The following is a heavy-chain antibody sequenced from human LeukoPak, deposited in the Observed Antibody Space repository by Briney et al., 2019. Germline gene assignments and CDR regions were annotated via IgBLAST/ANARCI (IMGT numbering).Heavy chain of an antibody. J-gene: IGHJ4*02. D-gene: IGHD3-16*01. CDR1: GGSISSGSYF. V-gene: IGHV4-39*07. Sequence: SETLSLTCTVSGGSISSGSYFWGWIRQPPGKGLEWIGSIYYSGSTYYNPSLKSRVTISICTSKKQFFLKLSSVTAADTAVYYCARDTIGIGLRLGEYIDSWGQGTLVTVSS. CDR2: IYYSGST. CDR3: ARDTIGIGLRLGEYIDS.